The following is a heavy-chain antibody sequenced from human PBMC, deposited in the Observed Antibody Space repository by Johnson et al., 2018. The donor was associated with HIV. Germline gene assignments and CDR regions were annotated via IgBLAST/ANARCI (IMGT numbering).Heavy chain of an antibody. D-gene: IGHD4-23*01. CDR3: ARVSDDYGGNPAAWGAFDI. J-gene: IGHJ3*02. CDR1: GFAFSDYY. V-gene: IGHV3-11*01. Sequence: QVQLVESGGGLVKPGGSLRLSCAVSGFAFSDYYMSWIRQAPGKGLEWVSYISSSGGAIFYADSVRGRFTISRDSAQNSVSLQMNSLRAEDTALYYCARVSDDYGGNPAAWGAFDIWGQGTMVTVSS. CDR2: ISSSGGAI.